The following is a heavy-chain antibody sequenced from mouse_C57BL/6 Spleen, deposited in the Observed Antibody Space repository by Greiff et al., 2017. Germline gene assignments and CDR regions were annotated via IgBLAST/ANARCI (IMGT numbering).Heavy chain of an antibody. CDR3: VRGGNYEYSYYAMDY. CDR1: GFTFNTYA. V-gene: IGHV10-3*01. J-gene: IGHJ4*01. Sequence: EVQGVESGGGLVQPKGSLKLSCAASGFTFNTYAMHWVRQAPGKGLEWVASIRSKSSNYATYYADSVKDRFTIYRDDSQSMLYLQMNNLKTEDTAMYYCVRGGNYEYSYYAMDYWGQGTSVTVSS. D-gene: IGHD2-4*01. CDR2: IRSKSSNYAT.